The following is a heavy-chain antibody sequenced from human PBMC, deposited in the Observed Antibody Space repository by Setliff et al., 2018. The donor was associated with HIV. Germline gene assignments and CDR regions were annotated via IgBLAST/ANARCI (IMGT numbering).Heavy chain of an antibody. CDR2: IFYTGFT. V-gene: IGHV4-39*07. Sequence: PSETLSLTCTVSGDSISSSTYYWGWIRQPPGRGLEWIGSIFYTGFTYYSPSLESRVTMSVDTSKNQFSLRVRSVTAADTAVYYCARSKTFYDFWGGYYAHGAFKIWGLGTMVTVSS. CDR1: GDSISSSTYY. J-gene: IGHJ3*02. D-gene: IGHD3-3*01. CDR3: ARSKTFYDFWGGYYAHGAFKI.